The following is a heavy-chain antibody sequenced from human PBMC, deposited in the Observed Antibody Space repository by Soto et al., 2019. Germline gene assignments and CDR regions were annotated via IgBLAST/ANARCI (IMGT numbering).Heavy chain of an antibody. D-gene: IGHD2-15*01. CDR1: GGSISSYY. CDR2: IYYSGST. V-gene: IGHV4-59*08. Sequence: QVQPQESGPGLVKPSETLSLTCTVSGGSISSYYWSWIRQPPGKGLEWIGYIYYSGSTNYNPSLKSRVTISVDTSKNQFSLKLSSVTAADTAVYYCARGFIGYCSGGSCYRPNYYYYMDVWGKGTTVTVSS. J-gene: IGHJ6*03. CDR3: ARGFIGYCSGGSCYRPNYYYYMDV.